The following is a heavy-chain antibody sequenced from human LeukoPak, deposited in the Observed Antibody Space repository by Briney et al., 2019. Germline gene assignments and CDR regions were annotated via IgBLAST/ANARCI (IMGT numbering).Heavy chain of an antibody. CDR2: IIPIFSTA. D-gene: IGHD2-15*01. CDR1: GGTFSSYA. Sequence: SVKVSCKASGGTFSSYAISWVRQAPGQGLEWMGGIIPIFSTANYAQKFQGRVTITADKSTSTAYMELSSLRSEDTAVYYCARAPYCSGGSCYPDKPDWFDPWGQGTLVTVSS. CDR3: ARAPYCSGGSCYPDKPDWFDP. V-gene: IGHV1-69*06. J-gene: IGHJ5*02.